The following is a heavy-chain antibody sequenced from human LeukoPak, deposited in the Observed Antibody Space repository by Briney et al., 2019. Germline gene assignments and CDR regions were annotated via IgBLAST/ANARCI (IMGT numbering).Heavy chain of an antibody. CDR3: ARAAGWLDP. D-gene: IGHD6-13*01. CDR2: ISYDGSNK. J-gene: IGHJ5*02. Sequence: PGGSLRLSCAASGFTFSSYAMHWVRQAPGKGLEWVAVISYDGSNKYYADSVKGRFTISRDNAKKSLYLQMNSLRAEDTAVYYCARAAGWLDPWGQGTLVIVSS. CDR1: GFTFSSYA. V-gene: IGHV3-30-3*01.